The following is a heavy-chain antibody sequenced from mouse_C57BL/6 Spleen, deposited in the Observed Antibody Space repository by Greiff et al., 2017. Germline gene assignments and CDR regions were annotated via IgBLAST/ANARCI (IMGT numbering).Heavy chain of an antibody. Sequence: VQLQQSGAELVRPGASVKLSCTASGFNIKDYYMHWVKQRPEQGLEWIGRIDPEDGDTEYAPKFQGKATMTADTSSNTAYLQLSSLTSEDTAVYYCTTSYYGSSHWYLDVWGTGTTVTVSS. CDR2: IDPEDGDT. J-gene: IGHJ1*03. V-gene: IGHV14-1*01. CDR3: TTSYYGSSHWYLDV. CDR1: GFNIKDYY. D-gene: IGHD1-1*01.